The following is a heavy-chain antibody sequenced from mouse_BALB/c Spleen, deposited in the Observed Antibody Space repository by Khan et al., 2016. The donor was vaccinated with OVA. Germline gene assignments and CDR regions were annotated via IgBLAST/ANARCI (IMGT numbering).Heavy chain of an antibody. CDR2: ISSDGDYT. J-gene: IGHJ3*01. CDR3: ARSPYGNFAY. Sequence: EVELVESGGGLVKPGGSLKLSCAVSGFTFSTFAMSWVRQTPEKRLEWVATISSDGDYTFYPDIVTGRFTISRDNAKNTLYLQMSSLGSEDTAMYYCARSPYGNFAYWGQGTLGTVSA. D-gene: IGHD2-1*01. V-gene: IGHV5-9-3*01. CDR1: GFTFSTFA.